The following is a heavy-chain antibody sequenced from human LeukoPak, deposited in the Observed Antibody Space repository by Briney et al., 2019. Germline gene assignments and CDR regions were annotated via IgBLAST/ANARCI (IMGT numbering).Heavy chain of an antibody. CDR2: ISYSGST. D-gene: IGHD3-10*01. Sequence: SETLSLTCTVSGGSISSSPYYWGWIRQPPGKGLEWIGYISYSGSTNYSPSLKSRVTISVDTSKNQFSLKLSSVTAADTAVYYCARAAGGSPPYYYYMDVWGKGTTVTVSS. V-gene: IGHV4-61*05. J-gene: IGHJ6*03. CDR1: GGSISSSPYY. CDR3: ARAAGGSPPYYYYMDV.